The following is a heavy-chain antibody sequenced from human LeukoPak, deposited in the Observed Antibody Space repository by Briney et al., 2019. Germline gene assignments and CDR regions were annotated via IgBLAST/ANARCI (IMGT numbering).Heavy chain of an antibody. Sequence: SETLSLTCSVSGGSISSSTYYWGWIRQPPGKGLEWIGSMYYGGSTYYNPSLKSRVTISVDTSKNQFSLKLSSVTAADTAVYYYARHTGTGLLKPKYYFDYWGQGTLVTVSS. CDR1: GGSISSSTYY. J-gene: IGHJ4*02. CDR2: MYYGGST. CDR3: ARHTGTGLLKPKYYFDY. V-gene: IGHV4-39*01. D-gene: IGHD3/OR15-3a*01.